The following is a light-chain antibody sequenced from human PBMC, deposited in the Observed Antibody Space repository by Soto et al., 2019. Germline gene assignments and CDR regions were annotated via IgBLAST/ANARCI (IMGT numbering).Light chain of an antibody. J-gene: IGKJ2*01. V-gene: IGKV1-39*01. Sequence: DIQMTQSPGSLSASVGDRVTITCRASQSITKNLHWYQYKPGKAPELLIYQASDSQVGVPSRFSGSGSGTEFTLIISGLQPEYFATYFCQQSYSSPYTFGQGTKVEIK. CDR2: QAS. CDR3: QQSYSSPYT. CDR1: QSITKN.